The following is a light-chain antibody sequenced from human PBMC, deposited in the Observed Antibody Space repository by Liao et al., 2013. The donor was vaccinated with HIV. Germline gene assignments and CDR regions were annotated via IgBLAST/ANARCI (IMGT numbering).Light chain of an antibody. Sequence: SYNLTQPPSVSVSPGQTASITCSGEKLGDKFASWYQQKPGQSPVVVVYQDSKRPSGIPERFSGSNSGNTATLTISRVEAGDEADYYCQVWDSSSSDHPVFGGGTKLTVL. V-gene: IGLV3-1*01. CDR3: QVWDSSSSDHPV. CDR1: KLGDKF. CDR2: QDS. J-gene: IGLJ3*02.